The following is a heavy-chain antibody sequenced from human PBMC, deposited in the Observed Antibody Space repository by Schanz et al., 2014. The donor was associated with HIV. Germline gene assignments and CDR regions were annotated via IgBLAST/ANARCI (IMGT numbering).Heavy chain of an antibody. D-gene: IGHD3-22*01. J-gene: IGHJ4*02. Sequence: VQLVESGGGMVQPGGSLRFSCAASGFTFNSYAMNALSWVRQSPGKGLEWIGEINHSGSTNYNPSLKSRVSMSVDTSTRQFSLKMSSVTAADTAVYYCARSYYYDGSPLPLDSWGQGTLVTVSS. CDR1: GFTFNSYAM. CDR2: INHSGST. CDR3: ARSYYYDGSPLPLDS. V-gene: IGHV4-4*02.